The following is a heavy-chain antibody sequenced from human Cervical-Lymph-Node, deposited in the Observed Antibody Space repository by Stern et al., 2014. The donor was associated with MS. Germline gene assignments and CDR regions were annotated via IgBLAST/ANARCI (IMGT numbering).Heavy chain of an antibody. J-gene: IGHJ6*02. CDR2: IGGSGGST. CDR1: GFTFSNYA. V-gene: IGHV3-23*04. CDR3: AKGRNSYYSYYGMDV. D-gene: IGHD4-11*01. Sequence: EVQLVESGGGLVRPGVSLRLSCAASGFTFSNYAMSWVRQAPGKGLEWVSSIGGSGGSTYYADSVKGRFTISRDNSKNTLYLQMNSLRAEDTAVFYCAKGRNSYYSYYGMDVWGQGTTVTVSS.